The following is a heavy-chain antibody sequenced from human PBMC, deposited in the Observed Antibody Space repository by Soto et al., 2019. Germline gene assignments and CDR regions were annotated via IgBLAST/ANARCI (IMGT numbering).Heavy chain of an antibody. J-gene: IGHJ6*02. Sequence: PXGSLRLSCASSVFTFSSYDMHCVRQATGKGLEWVSAIGTASDTYYPGSVKGRFTISRENAKNSLYLQMNSLRAGDTAVYYCARDPMDVWGQGTTVTSP. CDR1: VFTFSSYD. CDR3: ARDPMDV. CDR2: IGTASDT. V-gene: IGHV3-13*01.